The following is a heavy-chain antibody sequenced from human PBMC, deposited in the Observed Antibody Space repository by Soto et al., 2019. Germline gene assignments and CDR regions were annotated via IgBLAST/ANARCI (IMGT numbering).Heavy chain of an antibody. Sequence: EVQLVDSGGDLVQPGGSLRLSCAASGFTFNSYWMSWVRQAPGKGLEWVANIKEDGSERYYVDSVKGRFTISRDNAKNSLYLQMEGLRVEDTSVYYCTRGPPWGYGMDVWGQGTTATGSS. CDR3: TRGPPWGYGMDV. D-gene: IGHD3-16*01. CDR2: IKEDGSER. CDR1: GFTFNSYW. J-gene: IGHJ6*02. V-gene: IGHV3-7*03.